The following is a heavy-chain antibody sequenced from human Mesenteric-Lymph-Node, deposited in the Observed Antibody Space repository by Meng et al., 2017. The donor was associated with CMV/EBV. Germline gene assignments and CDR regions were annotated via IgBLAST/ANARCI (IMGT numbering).Heavy chain of an antibody. V-gene: IGHV1-18*04. D-gene: IGHD4-23*01. Sequence: KASCYPVPSYGISWVRQAPGQRLEWMGWISAYNGNTNYAQKLQGRVTMTTDTSTSTAYMELRSLRSDDTAVYYCARVGGGNSGDFDYWGQGTLVTVSS. CDR2: ISAYNGNT. CDR1: CYPVPSYG. CDR3: ARVGGGNSGDFDY. J-gene: IGHJ4*02.